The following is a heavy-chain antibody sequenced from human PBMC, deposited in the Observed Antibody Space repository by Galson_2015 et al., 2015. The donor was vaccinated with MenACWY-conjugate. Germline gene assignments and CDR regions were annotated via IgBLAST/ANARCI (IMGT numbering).Heavy chain of an antibody. CDR2: INAGNGNT. J-gene: IGHJ4*02. Sequence: SVKVSCKASGYTFTSYAMHWVRQAPGQRLEWMGWINAGNGNTKYSQKFQGRVTVTRDTSASTAYMELSSLRSEDTAVYYCARDRDSSGWYDWGQGTLVTVSS. V-gene: IGHV1-3*01. CDR1: GYTFTSYA. D-gene: IGHD6-19*01. CDR3: ARDRDSSGWYD.